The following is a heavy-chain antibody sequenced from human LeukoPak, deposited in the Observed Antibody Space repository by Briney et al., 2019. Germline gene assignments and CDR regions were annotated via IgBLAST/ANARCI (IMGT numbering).Heavy chain of an antibody. J-gene: IGHJ5*02. CDR1: GYTFTSYY. CDR2: INPSGGST. CDR3: AIVDVGYDFWSGFPGFDP. Sequence: ASVKVSCKASGYTFTSYYMHWVRQAPGQGLEWMGIINPSGGSTSYAQKFQGRVTMTRDTSTSTVYMELSSLRSEDTAVYYCAIVDVGYDFWSGFPGFDPWGQGTLVTVSS. D-gene: IGHD3-3*01. V-gene: IGHV1-46*01.